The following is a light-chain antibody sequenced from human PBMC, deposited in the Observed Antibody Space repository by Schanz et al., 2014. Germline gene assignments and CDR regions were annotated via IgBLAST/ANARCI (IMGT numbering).Light chain of an antibody. J-gene: IGLJ2*01. CDR2: QDT. CDR1: KLGDKY. CDR3: QTWDSSVV. Sequence: SYELTQPPSVSVSPGQTATITCSGDKLGDKYACWYQQKPGQSPLLVIYQDTKRPSGIPERFSGSNSGNTATLTISGTQALDEGDYYCQTWDSSVVFGGGTKLTVL. V-gene: IGLV3-1*01.